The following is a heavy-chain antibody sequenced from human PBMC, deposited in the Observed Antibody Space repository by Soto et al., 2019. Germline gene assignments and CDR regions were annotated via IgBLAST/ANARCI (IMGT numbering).Heavy chain of an antibody. J-gene: IGHJ5*02. CDR3: ARPRGYSSSPLRENWFDP. V-gene: IGHV1-69*12. Sequence: QVQLVQSGAEVKKPGSSVKVFCKASGGTFSSYAISWVRQAPGQGLEWMGGIIPIFGTANYAQKFQGRVTITADESTSTAYMELSSLRSEDTAVYYCARPRGYSSSPLRENWFDPWGQGTLVTVSS. CDR1: GGTFSSYA. CDR2: IIPIFGTA. D-gene: IGHD6-6*01.